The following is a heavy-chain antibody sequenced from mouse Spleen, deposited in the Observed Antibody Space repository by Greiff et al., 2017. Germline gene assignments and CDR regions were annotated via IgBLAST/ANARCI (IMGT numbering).Heavy chain of an antibody. J-gene: IGHJ4*01. Sequence: QVQLQQSGAELVRPGTSVKVSCKASGYAFTNYLIEWVKQRPGQGLEWIGVINPGSGGTNYNEKFKGKATLTADKSSSTAYMQLSSLTSEDSAVYFCARSGRLLPMDYWGQGTSVTVSS. D-gene: IGHD1-1*01. CDR2: INPGSGGT. CDR3: ARSGRLLPMDY. CDR1: GYAFTNYL. V-gene: IGHV1-54*01.